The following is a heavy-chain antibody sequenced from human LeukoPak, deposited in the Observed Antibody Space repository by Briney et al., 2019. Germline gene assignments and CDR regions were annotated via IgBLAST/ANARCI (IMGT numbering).Heavy chain of an antibody. Sequence: GGSLRLSCAASGFTFSSYSMNWVRQAPGKGLEWVSYISSSSSTIYYADSVKGRFTISRDNAKNSLYLQMNSLRAEDTAVYYCTRVFCSADCYSDYWGQGTLVTVSS. D-gene: IGHD2-21*02. J-gene: IGHJ4*02. V-gene: IGHV3-48*04. CDR2: ISSSSSTI. CDR3: TRVFCSADCYSDY. CDR1: GFTFSSYS.